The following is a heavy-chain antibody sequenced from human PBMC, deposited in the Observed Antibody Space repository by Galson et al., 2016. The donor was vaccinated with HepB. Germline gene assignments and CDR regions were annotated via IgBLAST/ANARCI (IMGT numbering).Heavy chain of an antibody. V-gene: IGHV3-11*06. CDR3: ARAVGAYYYYMDV. Sequence: SLRLSCAVSGFTFNNYYMTWIRQAPGKGLEWVSYISTTGGYTGYRDSVRGRFTISRNNAKDSLYLQMNSLRVEDTAVYYCARAVGAYYYYMDVLGKGTTVTVSS. J-gene: IGHJ6*03. D-gene: IGHD3-16*01. CDR1: GFTFNNYY. CDR2: ISTTGGYT.